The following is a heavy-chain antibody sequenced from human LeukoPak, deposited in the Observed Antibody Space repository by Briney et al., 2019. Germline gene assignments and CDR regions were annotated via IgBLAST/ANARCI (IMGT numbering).Heavy chain of an antibody. Sequence: GGSLRLSCAGSGFNFNNSGMHWVRQAPGKGLEWVAVISYDGSNKYYADSVKGRFTISRDNSKNTLYLQMNSLRAEDTAVYYCARGWDIVATIQYYFDYWGQGTLVTVSS. J-gene: IGHJ4*02. CDR1: GFNFNNSG. D-gene: IGHD5-12*01. CDR3: ARGWDIVATIQYYFDY. V-gene: IGHV3-30*03. CDR2: ISYDGSNK.